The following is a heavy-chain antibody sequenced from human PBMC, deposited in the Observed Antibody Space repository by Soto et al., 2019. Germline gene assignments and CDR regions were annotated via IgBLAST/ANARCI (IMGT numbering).Heavy chain of an antibody. V-gene: IGHV4-34*01. J-gene: IGHJ4*02. CDR2: INHSGST. Sequence: LPETLSLTCAVYGGSFSGYYWSWIRQPPGKGLEWIGEINHSGSTNYNPSLKSRVTISVDTSKNQFSLKLSSVTAADTAVFHCARGPCGTARYWGQGTLVTVSS. D-gene: IGHD1-1*01. CDR1: GGSFSGYY. CDR3: ARGPCGTARY.